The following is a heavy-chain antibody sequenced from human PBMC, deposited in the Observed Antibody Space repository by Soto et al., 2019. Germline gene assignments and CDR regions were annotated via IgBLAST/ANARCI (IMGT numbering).Heavy chain of an antibody. D-gene: IGHD6-19*01. CDR3: ARAGSGFLPFDD. J-gene: IGHJ4*02. V-gene: IGHV1-18*01. CDR1: GYTFSTYA. CDR2: ISAYSGDT. Sequence: QVQLVQSGAEVKKPGASVKVSCKGSGYTFSTYAIAWVRQAPGQGLEWMAWISAYSGDTNYAPKVQGRATLTTDTSTTTAYLEVSSLTSADSAVYYCARAGSGFLPFDDWGQGTLVTVSS.